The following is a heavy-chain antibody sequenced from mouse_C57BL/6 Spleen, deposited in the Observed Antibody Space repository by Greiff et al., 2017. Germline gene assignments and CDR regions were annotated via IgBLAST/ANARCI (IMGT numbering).Heavy chain of an antibody. D-gene: IGHD2-3*01. CDR3: ARGWLPLFDY. V-gene: IGHV3-6*01. J-gene: IGHJ2*01. CDR2: ISYDGSN. CDR1: GYSITSGYY. Sequence: EVQLQESGPGLVKPSQSLSLTCSVTGYSITSGYYWNWIRQFPGNKLEWMGYISYDGSNNYNPSLKNRISITRDTSKNQFFLKLNSVTTEDTATYYCARGWLPLFDYWGQGTTLTVSS.